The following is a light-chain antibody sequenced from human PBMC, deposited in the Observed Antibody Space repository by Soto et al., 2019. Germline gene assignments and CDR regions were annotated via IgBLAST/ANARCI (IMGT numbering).Light chain of an antibody. CDR1: QSISDT. CDR3: QQYDNWPWT. CDR2: GAS. Sequence: EIVMTQTPATLSVSPGGRATLSCRASQSISDTLAWYQQKPGQAPSLLIYGASRRATGFPARFSGRGCGTYFTLTISSLQSDYVAVYYCQQYDNWPWTFGQGTKVEI. V-gene: IGKV3D-15*01. J-gene: IGKJ1*01.